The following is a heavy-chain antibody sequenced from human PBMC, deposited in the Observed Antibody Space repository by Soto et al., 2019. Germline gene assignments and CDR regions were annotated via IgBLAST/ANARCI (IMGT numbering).Heavy chain of an antibody. Sequence: SETLSLTCAVSGGSISSGGYSWSWIRQPPGKGLEWIGYLYHNGRTYYNPSLKSRVTISEDRSKNQFSLKLNSVTAADTAMYYCARTGSGYYDSSGYLYWGQGTLVTVSS. CDR1: GGSISSGGYS. J-gene: IGHJ4*02. V-gene: IGHV4-30-2*01. D-gene: IGHD3-22*01. CDR3: ARTGSGYYDSSGYLY. CDR2: LYHNGRT.